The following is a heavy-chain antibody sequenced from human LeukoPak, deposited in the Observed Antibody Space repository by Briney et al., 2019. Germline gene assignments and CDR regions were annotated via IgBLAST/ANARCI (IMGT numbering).Heavy chain of an antibody. Sequence: PSQNLSRTCTVSGGSISSGSYYWSWIRQPAGKGLEWIGRIYTSGSTNYNPSLKSRVTISVDTSKNQFSLKLSSVTAADTAVYYCARGGLDGFIDYWGQGTLVTVSS. J-gene: IGHJ4*02. V-gene: IGHV4-61*02. CDR1: GGSISSGSYY. CDR3: ARGGLDGFIDY. CDR2: IYTSGST. D-gene: IGHD3-10*01.